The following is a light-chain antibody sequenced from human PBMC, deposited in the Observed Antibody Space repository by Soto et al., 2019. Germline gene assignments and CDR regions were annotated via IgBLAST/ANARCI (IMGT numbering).Light chain of an antibody. CDR3: QQYNNWPLT. V-gene: IGKV3-15*01. CDR1: QSVSST. J-gene: IGKJ5*01. CDR2: GAS. Sequence: EIVLTQSPATLSLSPGERATLSCRASQSVSSTLSWYQQKPGQAPRLLIYGASTRATGIPARFSGSGSGTAFTLTISSLQSEDFAVYYCQQYNNWPLTFGQGTQLEIK.